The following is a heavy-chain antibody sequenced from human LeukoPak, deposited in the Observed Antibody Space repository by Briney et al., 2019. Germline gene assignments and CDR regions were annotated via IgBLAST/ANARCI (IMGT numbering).Heavy chain of an antibody. CDR1: GGTFSSYA. CDR2: IIPIFGTA. D-gene: IGHD3-10*01. V-gene: IGHV1-69*01. Sequence: GSSVKVSCKASGGTFSSYAISWVRQAPGQGLEWMGGIIPIFGTANYAQKFQGRVTITADESTSPAYMELSSLRSEDAAVYYCASMVRGVHLYYFDYWGQGTLVTVSS. J-gene: IGHJ4*02. CDR3: ASMVRGVHLYYFDY.